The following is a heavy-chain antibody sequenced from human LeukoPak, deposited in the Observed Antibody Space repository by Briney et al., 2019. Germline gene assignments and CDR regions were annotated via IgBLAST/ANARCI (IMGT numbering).Heavy chain of an antibody. CDR3: ARNYCSGGSCHIPDY. D-gene: IGHD2-15*01. Sequence: GGPLEGSRKGSGYTLTGSYMHWGRQAPGQGREWVGRINPNSGGTNYAQKFQGRVTMTRDTSISTAYMELSRLRSDDTAVYYCARNYCSGGSCHIPDYWGQGTLVTVSS. CDR2: INPNSGGT. V-gene: IGHV1-2*02. CDR1: GYTLTGSY. J-gene: IGHJ4*02.